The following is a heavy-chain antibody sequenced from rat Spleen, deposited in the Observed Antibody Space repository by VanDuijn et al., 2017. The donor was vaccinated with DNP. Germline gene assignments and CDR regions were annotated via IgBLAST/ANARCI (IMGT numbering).Heavy chain of an antibody. J-gene: IGHJ2*01. Sequence: AASGFTFSNHGMAWVRQAPTKGLEWVAYIGSAAYAPYYGDSVKGRFTISRDNAKSTLHLQMNSLRSEDMATYYCVRWNSGHFDYWGQGVMVTVSS. D-gene: IGHD4-3*01. CDR2: IGSAAYAP. CDR3: VRWNSGHFDY. CDR1: GFTFSNHG. V-gene: IGHV5S23*01.